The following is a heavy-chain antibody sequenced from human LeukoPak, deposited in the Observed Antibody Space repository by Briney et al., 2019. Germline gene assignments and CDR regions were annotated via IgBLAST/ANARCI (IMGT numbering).Heavy chain of an antibody. J-gene: IGHJ3*02. V-gene: IGHV1-2*02. Sequence: ASVKVSCKASGYTFTSYDINWVRQATGQGLEWMGWINPNSGGTNYAQKFQGRVTMTRDTSISTAYMELSRLRSDDTAVYYCARYDYYDRVNAFDIWGQGTMVTVSS. CDR2: INPNSGGT. CDR1: GYTFTSYD. D-gene: IGHD3-22*01. CDR3: ARYDYYDRVNAFDI.